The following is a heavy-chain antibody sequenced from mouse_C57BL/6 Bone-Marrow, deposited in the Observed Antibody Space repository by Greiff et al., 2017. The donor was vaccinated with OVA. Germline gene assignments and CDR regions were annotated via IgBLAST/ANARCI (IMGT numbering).Heavy chain of an antibody. D-gene: IGHD4-1*01. CDR1: GYTFTDYE. V-gene: IGHV1-15*01. J-gene: IGHJ2*01. CDR3: TRSSNWDYFDC. CDR2: IDPETGGT. Sequence: QVQLQQSGAELVRPGASVTLSCKASGYTFTDYEMHWVKQTPVHGLEWIGAIDPETGGTAYNQKFKGKAILTADKSSSTAYMELRSLTSEDSAVYYCTRSSNWDYFDCWGQGTTLTVAS.